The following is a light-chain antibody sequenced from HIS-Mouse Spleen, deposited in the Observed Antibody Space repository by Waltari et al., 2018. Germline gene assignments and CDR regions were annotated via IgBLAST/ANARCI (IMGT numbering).Light chain of an antibody. Sequence: QSALTQPASVSGSPGQSITISCTGTSSDVGRYNLVSWYQQHPGKAPKLMVYEGSKRPSGVSNPFSGSKSGNTASLTISGLQAEDESDYYCCSYAGSSTLVFGGGTKLTVL. V-gene: IGLV2-23*01. J-gene: IGLJ2*01. CDR3: CSYAGSSTLV. CDR2: EGS. CDR1: SSDVGRYNL.